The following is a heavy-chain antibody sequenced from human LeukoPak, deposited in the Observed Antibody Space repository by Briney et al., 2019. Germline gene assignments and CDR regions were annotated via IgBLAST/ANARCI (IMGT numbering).Heavy chain of an antibody. CDR3: VSGIAAGRSYFQH. V-gene: IGHV1-2*02. D-gene: IGHD6-13*01. CDR1: GYTFTGYY. Sequence: ASVKVSCKTSGYTFTGYYIYWVRQAPGQGLEWMGWINPDSGGTNHAQKFQGRVTMTSDTSISTAYMELSRLRSDDTALYYCVSGIAAGRSYFQHWGQGTLVTVSS. J-gene: IGHJ1*01. CDR2: INPDSGGT.